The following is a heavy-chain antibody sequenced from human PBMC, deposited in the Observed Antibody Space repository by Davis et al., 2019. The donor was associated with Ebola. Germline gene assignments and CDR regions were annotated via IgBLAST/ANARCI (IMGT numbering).Heavy chain of an antibody. J-gene: IGHJ4*02. CDR1: GFTVSSYY. D-gene: IGHD3-9*01. CDR3: ASSVYDILTGYYGY. Sequence: GESLKISCAASGFTVSSYYISWARPAPGKGREGVSVIYSGGSTYYADSVKGRFTISRDNYKNTLYLQMNSLRAEDTAVYYGASSVYDILTGYYGYWGKGTLVTVSS. V-gene: IGHV3-53*01. CDR2: IYSGGST.